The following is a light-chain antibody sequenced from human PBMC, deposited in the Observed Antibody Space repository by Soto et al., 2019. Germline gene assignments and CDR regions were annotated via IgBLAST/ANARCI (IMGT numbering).Light chain of an antibody. CDR1: QSVSSD. V-gene: IGKV3-15*01. CDR2: HAS. CDR3: QQYSHWPRT. J-gene: IGKJ1*01. Sequence: EIVLTQSPAALSVSPGERATLSCRASQSVSSDLAWYQQKPGQSPRLLIYHASARATGVPARTSGSGSGTEFTLTISSLQSEDFAVYYCQQYSHWPRTFGQGTKVDIK.